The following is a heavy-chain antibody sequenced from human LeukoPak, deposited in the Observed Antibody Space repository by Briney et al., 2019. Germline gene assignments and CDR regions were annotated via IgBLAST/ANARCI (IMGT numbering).Heavy chain of an antibody. J-gene: IGHJ3*02. CDR2: IYYSGNT. CDR1: GVSISSSNSY. V-gene: IGHV4-39*01. CDR3: ARIRYDAFDI. Sequence: SETLSLTCTVSGVSISSSNSYWGWIRQPPGKGLEWIGSIYYSGNTYYNASLKSQVSISIDTSKNQFSLRLTSVTAADTAVYYCARIRYDAFDIWGQGTMVTVSS.